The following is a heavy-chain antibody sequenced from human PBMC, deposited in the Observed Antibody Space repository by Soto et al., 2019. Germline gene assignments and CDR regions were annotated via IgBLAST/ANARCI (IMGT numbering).Heavy chain of an antibody. J-gene: IGHJ4*02. CDR3: ARGYRQSGYSSSWVFDY. CDR1: GGSINSGGYY. V-gene: IGHV4-31*03. D-gene: IGHD6-13*01. Sequence: QVQLQESGPGLVKPSQTLSLICTVSGGSINSGGYYWNWIRQHPGKGLEWIGYIFYSGSTYYNPFLRSRVTISADTSENQFSLYLSSVTAADTAVYFRARGYRQSGYSSSWVFDYWGQGTLVNVSS. CDR2: IFYSGST.